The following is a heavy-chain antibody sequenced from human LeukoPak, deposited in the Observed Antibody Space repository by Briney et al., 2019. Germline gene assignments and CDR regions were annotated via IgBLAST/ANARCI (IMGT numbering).Heavy chain of an antibody. J-gene: IGHJ5*02. CDR3: ARGGRGYGDANWFDP. D-gene: IGHD4-17*01. CDR2: INQDGSEK. Sequence: GGSLRLSCVASGFTFSSYWMSWARQAPGKGLEWVANINQDGSEKHYVDSVKGRFTISRDNAKNTLYLQMNSLRAEDTAVYYCARGGRGYGDANWFDPWGQGTLVTVSS. V-gene: IGHV3-7*01. CDR1: GFTFSSYW.